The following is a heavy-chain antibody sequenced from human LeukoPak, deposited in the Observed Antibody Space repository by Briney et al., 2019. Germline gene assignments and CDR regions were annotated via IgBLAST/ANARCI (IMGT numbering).Heavy chain of an antibody. Sequence: SETLSLTCTVSGGSISSGGYYWSWIRQHPGKGLEWIGYSYYSGRTYYNPSLKSRVTISVDTSKNQFSLKLSSVTAADTAVYYCARFYYGSGSYPSIDYWGQGTLVTVSS. D-gene: IGHD3-10*01. CDR1: GGSISSGGYY. J-gene: IGHJ4*02. CDR2: SYYSGRT. CDR3: ARFYYGSGSYPSIDY. V-gene: IGHV4-31*03.